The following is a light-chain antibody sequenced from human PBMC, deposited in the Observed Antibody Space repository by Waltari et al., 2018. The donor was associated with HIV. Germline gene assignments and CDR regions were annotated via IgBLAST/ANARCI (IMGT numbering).Light chain of an antibody. V-gene: IGLV8-61*01. J-gene: IGLJ2*01. Sequence: QTVVTQEPSFSVSPGGTVTLTCGLNSGSVPTSSYPSWYQQTPGQAPRTLIYSTNTRSSGVPDRFSGSILGNKAALTITGAQADDESDYYCVLYMGSGIWVFGGGTKLTVL. CDR3: VLYMGSGIWV. CDR2: STN. CDR1: SGSVPTSSY.